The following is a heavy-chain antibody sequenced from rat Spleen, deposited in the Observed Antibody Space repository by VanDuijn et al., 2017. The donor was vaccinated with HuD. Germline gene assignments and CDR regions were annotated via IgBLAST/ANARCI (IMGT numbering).Heavy chain of an antibody. CDR3: AREGSGGFDY. V-gene: IGHV2S12*01. CDR2: ISTGGNT. J-gene: IGHJ2*01. Sequence: QVQLKESGPGLVQPSQTLSLTCTVSGFALTSNSVNWVRQPPGKGLEWIATISTGGNTYYNSALKSRLSISRDTSKSQVFLKMNSLQTEDTATYYCAREGSGGFDYWGQGVKVTVSS. CDR1: GFALTSNS. D-gene: IGHD1-11*01.